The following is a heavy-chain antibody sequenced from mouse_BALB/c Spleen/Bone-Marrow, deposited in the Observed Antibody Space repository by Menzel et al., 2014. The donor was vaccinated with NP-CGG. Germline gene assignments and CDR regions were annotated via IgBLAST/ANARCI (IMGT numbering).Heavy chain of an antibody. J-gene: IGHJ2*01. D-gene: IGHD2-3*01. Sequence: VQLQQSGAELVRPGASVKLSCKASGYTFTSYWINWVNQRPGQGLEWIGNIYPSDSYTNYNQKFKDKATLTVDKSSSTAYMQLSSPTSEDSAVYYCTRESYDLDYWGQGTTLTVSS. CDR2: IYPSDSYT. CDR1: GYTFTSYW. V-gene: IGHV1-69*02. CDR3: TRESYDLDY.